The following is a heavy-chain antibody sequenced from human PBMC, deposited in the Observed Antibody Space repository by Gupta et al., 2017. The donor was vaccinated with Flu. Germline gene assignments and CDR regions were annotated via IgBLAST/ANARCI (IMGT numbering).Heavy chain of an antibody. CDR3: ARGRTISPWQQLARVNYYYMDV. J-gene: IGHJ6*03. V-gene: IGHV4-34*01. CDR2: SGST. Sequence: SGSTNYNPSLKSRVTISVDTSKNQFSLKLSSVTAADTAVYYCARGRTISPWQQLARVNYYYMDVWGKGTTVTVSS. D-gene: IGHD6-13*01.